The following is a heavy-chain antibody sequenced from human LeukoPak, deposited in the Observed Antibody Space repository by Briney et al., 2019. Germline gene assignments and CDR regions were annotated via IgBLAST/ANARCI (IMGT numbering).Heavy chain of an antibody. CDR2: IYYRGNT. CDR1: GGSMSYFY. Sequence: SETLSLTCTVSGGSMSYFYWTWIRQTPGKGLEWIGYIYYRGNTNYNPSLESRVTISLDTSRNQFSLNLSSVTAADTAVYYCARQSAGHCDSIRCYAEGHVELWGRGTLVTVSA. J-gene: IGHJ2*01. V-gene: IGHV4-59*08. CDR3: ARQSAGHCDSIRCYAEGHVEL. D-gene: IGHD2-2*01.